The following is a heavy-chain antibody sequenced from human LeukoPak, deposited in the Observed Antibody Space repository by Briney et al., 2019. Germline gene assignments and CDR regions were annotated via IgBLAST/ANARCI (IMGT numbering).Heavy chain of an antibody. Sequence: PGGSLRLSCEASGFTFTSFWMSWVRQAPGKGLEWVSAISGSGGSAYYADSVKGRFTISRDNSKNTLYLQMNSLRAEDTAVYYCAKDAYCSGGSCYPNFDYWGQGTLVTVSS. CDR3: AKDAYCSGGSCYPNFDY. CDR1: GFTFTSFW. V-gene: IGHV3-23*01. J-gene: IGHJ4*02. CDR2: ISGSGGSA. D-gene: IGHD2-15*01.